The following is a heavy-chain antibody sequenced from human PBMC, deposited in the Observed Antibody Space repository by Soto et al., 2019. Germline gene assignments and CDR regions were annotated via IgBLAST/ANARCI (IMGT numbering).Heavy chain of an antibody. CDR3: ARGIVVVTHYYYYGMDV. CDR1: GGTFSSYA. D-gene: IGHD3-22*01. V-gene: IGHV1-69*01. J-gene: IGHJ6*02. CDR2: IIPIFRTA. Sequence: QVQLVQSGAEVKKPGSSVKVSCKASGGTFSSYAISWVRQAPGQGLEWMGGIIPIFRTATYAQKFQGRVTITADESTSTAYMELSSLRSEDTAVYYCARGIVVVTHYYYYGMDVWGQGTTVTVSS.